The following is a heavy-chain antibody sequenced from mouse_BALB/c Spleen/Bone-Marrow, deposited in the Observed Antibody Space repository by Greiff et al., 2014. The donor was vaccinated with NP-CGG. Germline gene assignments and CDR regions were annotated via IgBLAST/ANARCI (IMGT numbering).Heavy chain of an antibody. Sequence: VQLQQSGAELMKPGASVKISCKATGYTFSSYWIEWVNQRPGHGLEWIGGILPGSGTTHYNEKFKDKATFTADTSSNTAYVQLSSLTSEDSAVYCCARGGYDTSIFAYWGKGSLVAVCA. V-gene: IGHV1-9*01. CDR2: ILPGSGTT. CDR1: GYTFSSYW. J-gene: IGHJ3*01. D-gene: IGHD2-3*01. CDR3: ARGGYDTSIFAY.